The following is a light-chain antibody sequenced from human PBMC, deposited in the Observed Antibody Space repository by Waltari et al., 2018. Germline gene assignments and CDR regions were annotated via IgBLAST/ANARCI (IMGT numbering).Light chain of an antibody. CDR3: NSYAGSNTYI. V-gene: IGLV2-11*01. J-gene: IGLJ1*01. Sequence: QAALTQPPSVSGSPGQSVTISCTGTSSDIGGYNYVSWYQQHPGKAPTLMIYDVTRRPSGVSDPFSGSNSGNTASLTISGLQPEDEADYYCNSYAGSNTYIFGAGTRLTVL. CDR1: SSDIGGYNY. CDR2: DVT.